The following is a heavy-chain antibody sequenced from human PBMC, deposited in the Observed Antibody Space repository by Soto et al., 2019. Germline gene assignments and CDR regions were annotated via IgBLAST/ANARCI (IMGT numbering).Heavy chain of an antibody. J-gene: IGHJ4*02. D-gene: IGHD2-8*01. CDR3: VRGGWSVDY. CDR2: IKQDGSVK. V-gene: IGHV3-7*04. Sequence: EVQMVESGGDLVQPGGSLRLSCAVSGFTFSSYWMSWVRQAPGKGLEWLANIKQDGSVKNYVDSVKGRFTISRDNANNSLYLQMSGLRAEDTAVYYCVRGGWSVDYWGQGTLVIFSS. CDR1: GFTFSSYW.